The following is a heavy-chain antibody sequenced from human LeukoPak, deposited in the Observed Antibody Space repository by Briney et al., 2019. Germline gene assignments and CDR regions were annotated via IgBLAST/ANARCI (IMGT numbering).Heavy chain of an antibody. CDR2: IKSKTDGGTT. CDR3: TTTTTADMGAKYSSPWAFDI. D-gene: IGHD6-6*01. CDR1: GFSFGNYA. Sequence: GGSLRLSCAASGFSFGNYAMSWVRQAPGKGLEWVGRIKSKTDGGTTDYAAPVKGRFTISRDDSKNTLYLQMNSLKTEDTAVYYCTTTTTADMGAKYSSPWAFDIWGQGTMVTVSS. V-gene: IGHV3-15*01. J-gene: IGHJ3*02.